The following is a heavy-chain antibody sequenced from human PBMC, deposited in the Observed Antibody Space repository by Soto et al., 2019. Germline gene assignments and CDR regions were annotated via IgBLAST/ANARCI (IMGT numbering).Heavy chain of an antibody. CDR2: IIPIFDTA. CDR1: GGTFSSYA. V-gene: IGHV1-69*13. CDR3: ARDSYDILTGYPYYYYGMDV. J-gene: IGHJ6*02. D-gene: IGHD3-9*01. Sequence: SVKVSCKTSGGTFSSYAISWVRQAPGQGLEWMGGIIPIFDTANYAQKFQGRVTITADESTSTAYMELSRLRSDDTAVYYCARDSYDILTGYPYYYYGMDVWG.